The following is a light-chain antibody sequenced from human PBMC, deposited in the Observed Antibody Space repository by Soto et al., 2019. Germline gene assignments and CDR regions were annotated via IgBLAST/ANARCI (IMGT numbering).Light chain of an antibody. CDR2: DNN. V-gene: IGLV1-44*01. J-gene: IGLJ2*01. Sequence: QSVLTQPPSASGTPGQRVTISCSGSNSNIGSNTVNWYQQLPGTAPKLLIYDNNKRPSGVPGRFSDSKSGTSASLAISGLQPEDEADYYCASWDDRLNGVIFGGGTKLTVL. CDR3: ASWDDRLNGVI. CDR1: NSNIGSNT.